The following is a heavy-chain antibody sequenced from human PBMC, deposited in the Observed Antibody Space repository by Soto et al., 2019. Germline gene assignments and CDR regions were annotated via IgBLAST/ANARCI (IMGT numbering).Heavy chain of an antibody. J-gene: IGHJ4*02. Sequence: EVQLVESGGGLVQPGGSLRLSCAASGFTFNNYYMVWVRQAPGRGLEWVANINQDGSAKYYVDSVKGRFTISRDNAKSSLYLQINSLRAEATAPYYGGRGFGVTHWGQGALVTVSS. CDR3: GRGFGVTH. CDR2: INQDGSAK. V-gene: IGHV3-7*05. D-gene: IGHD2-15*01. CDR1: GFTFNNYY.